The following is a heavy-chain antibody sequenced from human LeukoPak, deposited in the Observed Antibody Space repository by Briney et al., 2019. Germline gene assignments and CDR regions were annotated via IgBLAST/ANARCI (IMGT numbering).Heavy chain of an antibody. J-gene: IGHJ5*02. Sequence: GGSLRLSCAASGFTFSSYWMSWVRQAPGKGLEWVANIKQEGSEKYYVDSVKGRFTISRDNAKNSLYLQMNSLRAEDTAVYYCARAPKGYQLWFDPWGQGTLVTVSS. D-gene: IGHD2-2*01. CDR2: IKQEGSEK. CDR1: GFTFSSYW. CDR3: ARAPKGYQLWFDP. V-gene: IGHV3-7*01.